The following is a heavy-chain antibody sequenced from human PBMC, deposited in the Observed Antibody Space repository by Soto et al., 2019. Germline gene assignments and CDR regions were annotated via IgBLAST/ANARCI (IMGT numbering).Heavy chain of an antibody. V-gene: IGHV1-46*01. CDR1: GYTFTTHY. CDR3: ARELVGSYSGMDV. CDR2: INPGGGRT. J-gene: IGHJ6*02. Sequence: ASVKVSCKASGYTFTTHYIHWVRQGPGQGREWLGVINPGGGRTTYAQKFQGRVTMTRDTSTSTVYMDLTSLRSEDTAVYYCARELVGSYSGMDVWGQGTTVTVSS. D-gene: IGHD1-26*01.